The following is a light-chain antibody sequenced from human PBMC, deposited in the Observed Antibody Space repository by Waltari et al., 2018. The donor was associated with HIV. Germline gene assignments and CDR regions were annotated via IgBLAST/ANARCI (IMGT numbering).Light chain of an antibody. J-gene: IGKJ2*01. Sequence: DIQMTQSPSTLSASVGDSVTISCRASQSISTWLAWYQQKPGKAPNLLIYKASSLESGVPSRFSGSGSGTEFTLTISNLQPDDSATYYCQQYTSYCTFGQGTKLEIK. CDR1: QSISTW. V-gene: IGKV1-5*03. CDR3: QQYTSYCT. CDR2: KAS.